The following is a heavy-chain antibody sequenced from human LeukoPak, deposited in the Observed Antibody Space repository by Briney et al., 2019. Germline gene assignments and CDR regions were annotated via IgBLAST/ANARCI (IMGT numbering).Heavy chain of an antibody. CDR1: GFTFSTSW. Sequence: GGSLRLSCAASGFTFSTSWMSWVRQAPGKGLEWVANIKQDGSEKYYVDSVKGRFTISRDNAKNSLYLQMNSLRAEDTAVYYCARDPQALYCGGDCYFDYWGQGTLVTVSS. CDR3: ARDPQALYCGGDCYFDY. V-gene: IGHV3-7*01. J-gene: IGHJ4*02. D-gene: IGHD2-21*02. CDR2: IKQDGSEK.